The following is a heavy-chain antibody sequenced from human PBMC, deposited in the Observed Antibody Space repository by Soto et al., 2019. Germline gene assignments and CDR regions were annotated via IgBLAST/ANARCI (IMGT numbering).Heavy chain of an antibody. CDR2: INTSGGSP. V-gene: IGHV1-46*01. CDR1: GYTFTIYY. J-gene: IGHJ6*01. CDR3: ARGGRHSDYYYYYAMDV. Sequence: ASVKVSCKAFGYTFTIYYIHWVRQAPGQGLEWMGVINTSGGSPTYAQKFQDRVTMTRDTSTSTVYMELSSLRSEDTAVYYCARGGRHSDYYYYYAMDVWGQATTVTVXS. D-gene: IGHD6-25*01.